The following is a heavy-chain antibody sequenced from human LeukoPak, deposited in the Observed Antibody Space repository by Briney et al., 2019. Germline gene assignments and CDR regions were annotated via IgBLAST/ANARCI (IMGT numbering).Heavy chain of an antibody. V-gene: IGHV3-7*01. CDR1: GFIFSSYW. CDR2: IKQDGSEK. D-gene: IGHD5-18*01. J-gene: IGHJ6*03. CDR3: ARGRAGRGYSYVIYYYYYMDV. Sequence: GGSLRLSCAASGFIFSSYWMSWVRQAPGKGLEWVTNIKQDGSEKYYVDSVKGRFTISRDNAKNSLYLQMNSLRAEDTAVYYCARGRAGRGYSYVIYYYYYMDVWGKGTTVTVSS.